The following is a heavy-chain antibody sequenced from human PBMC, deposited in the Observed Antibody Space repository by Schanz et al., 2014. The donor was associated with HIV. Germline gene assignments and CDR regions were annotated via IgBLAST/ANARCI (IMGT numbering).Heavy chain of an antibody. CDR3: ARDTFYSDNGGYSNWFDP. CDR1: GGSIRSGGYY. D-gene: IGHD3-22*01. Sequence: QVQLQESGPGLVKPSQTLSLTCTVSGGSIRSGGYYWSWIRHHPRKGLEWIGYIYYTGNTYYSPSLKSRLTISLDTSKNQFSLKLSSVPAADTAVYYCARDTFYSDNGGYSNWFDPWGQGTLVTVSS. V-gene: IGHV4-31*03. CDR2: IYYTGNT. J-gene: IGHJ5*02.